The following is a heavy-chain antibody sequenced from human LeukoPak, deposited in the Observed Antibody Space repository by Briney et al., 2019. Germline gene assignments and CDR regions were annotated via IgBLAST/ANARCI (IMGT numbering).Heavy chain of an antibody. Sequence: ASVKVSCKVSGYTLTELSMHWVRQAPGKGLEWMGGFDPEDGETIYAQKFQGRVTMTEDTSTDTAYMELSSLRSEDTAVYYCATVRGRDGYNFPSRDYWGQGTLVTVSS. D-gene: IGHD5-24*01. J-gene: IGHJ4*02. CDR1: GYTLTELS. CDR3: ATVRGRDGYNFPSRDY. V-gene: IGHV1-24*01. CDR2: FDPEDGET.